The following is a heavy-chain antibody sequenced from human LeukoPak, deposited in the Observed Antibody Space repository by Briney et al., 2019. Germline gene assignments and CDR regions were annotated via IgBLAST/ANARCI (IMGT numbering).Heavy chain of an antibody. CDR3: ARDRITMVRGVINYYFDY. J-gene: IGHJ4*02. D-gene: IGHD3-10*01. CDR2: IYSGGST. V-gene: IGHV3-53*04. CDR1: GFTVSSNY. Sequence: GGSLSLSCAASGFTVSSNYMSWVRQAPGKGLEWVSVIYSGGSTYYADSVKGRFTISRHNSKNTLYLQMNSLRAEDTAVYYCARDRITMVRGVINYYFDYWGQGTLVTVSS.